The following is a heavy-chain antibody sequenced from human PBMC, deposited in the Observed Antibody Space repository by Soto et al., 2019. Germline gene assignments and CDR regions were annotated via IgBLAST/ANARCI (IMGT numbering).Heavy chain of an antibody. Sequence: ASVKVSGKASGYTFSSYGISWVRQAPGQGLEWMGWISAYNGYTNYAQKLQGRVTMTTDTSTSTAYMELRNLSSDDTAVYYCARRDGVSAAGNYYYYMDVWGKGTTVTVSS. J-gene: IGHJ6*03. CDR1: GYTFSSYG. D-gene: IGHD6-13*01. CDR2: ISAYNGYT. CDR3: ARRDGVSAAGNYYYYMDV. V-gene: IGHV1-18*01.